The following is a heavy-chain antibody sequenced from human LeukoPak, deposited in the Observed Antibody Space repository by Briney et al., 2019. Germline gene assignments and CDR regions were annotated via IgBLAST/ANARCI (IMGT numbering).Heavy chain of an antibody. CDR1: GYSISSGYF. V-gene: IGHV4-38-2*02. J-gene: IGHJ6*03. CDR3: ARGDCSSTICYSPMDV. D-gene: IGHD2-2*01. CDR2: IFHRGST. Sequence: SETLSLTCIVSGYSISSGYFWGWVRQPPGKGLEWIGIIFHRGSTYYNPSLKSRVTISVDTSQNQFSLKVNSVTAADTAVYYCARGDCSSTICYSPMDVWGKGTTVTVSS.